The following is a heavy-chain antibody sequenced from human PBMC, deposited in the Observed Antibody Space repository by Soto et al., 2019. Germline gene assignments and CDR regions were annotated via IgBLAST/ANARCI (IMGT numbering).Heavy chain of an antibody. CDR3: ARDTCMATIWVFDY. J-gene: IGHJ4*02. D-gene: IGHD2-8*01. V-gene: IGHV1-3*01. Sequence: QVQLVQSGAEVKKPGASVQVSCRASGYPFTNYAVHWVRQAPGQSLEWMGWINGGSGHPKYSQKFQGRVTITRDTSATTAYMELSSLRSEDTAIYYCARDTCMATIWVFDYWGQGTLVTVSS. CDR2: INGGSGHP. CDR1: GYPFTNYA.